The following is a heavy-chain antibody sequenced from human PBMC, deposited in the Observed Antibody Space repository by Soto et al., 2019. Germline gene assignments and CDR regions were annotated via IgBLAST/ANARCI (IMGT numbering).Heavy chain of an antibody. CDR3: ARDAYDSNYYYYYGMDV. J-gene: IGHJ6*02. Sequence: PGGSLRLSCAASGFTFSSYGMHWVRQAPGKGLEWVAVISYDGSNKYYADSVKGRFTISRDNSKNTLYLQMNSLRAEDTAVHYCARDAYDSNYYYYYGMDVWGQGTTVTVSS. CDR2: ISYDGSNK. V-gene: IGHV3-30*03. D-gene: IGHD4-4*01. CDR1: GFTFSSYG.